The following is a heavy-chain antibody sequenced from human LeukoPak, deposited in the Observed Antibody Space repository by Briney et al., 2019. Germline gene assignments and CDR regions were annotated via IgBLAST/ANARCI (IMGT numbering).Heavy chain of an antibody. D-gene: IGHD2-15*01. CDR1: GYTFTSYA. CDR2: INTKTGNP. J-gene: IGHJ6*03. V-gene: IGHV7-4-1*02. Sequence: ASVKVSCKASGYTFTSYAMNWVRQAPGQGLEWMGWINTKTGNPTYAQGFTGRFVFSLDTSVSTAYLQISSLKAEDTAVYYCARGGECSGGSCYFGYYYYYYMDDWGKGTTVTVSS. CDR3: ARGGECSGGSCYFGYYYYYYMDD.